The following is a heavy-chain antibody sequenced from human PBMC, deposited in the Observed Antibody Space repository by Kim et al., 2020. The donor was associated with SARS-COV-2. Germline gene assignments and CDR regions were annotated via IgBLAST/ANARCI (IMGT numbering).Heavy chain of an antibody. CDR3: TRGGGRIMITFGGVIVGGTAYWYFDL. CDR2: IRSKAYGGTT. V-gene: IGHV3-49*03. Sequence: GGSLRLSCTASGFTFGDYAMSWFRQAPGKGLECVGFIRSKAYGGTTEYAASVKGRFTISRDDSKSIAYLQMNSLKTEDTAVYYCTRGGGRIMITFGGVIVGGTAYWYFDLWGRGTLVTVSS. CDR1: GFTFGDYA. D-gene: IGHD3-16*02. J-gene: IGHJ2*01.